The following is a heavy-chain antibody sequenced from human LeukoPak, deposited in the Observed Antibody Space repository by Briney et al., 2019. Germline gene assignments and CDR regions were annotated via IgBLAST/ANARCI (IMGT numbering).Heavy chain of an antibody. D-gene: IGHD3-22*01. J-gene: IGHJ4*02. CDR3: ARKSNSGYYLSY. CDR2: IYSGGRT. CDR1: GFTVSSNY. V-gene: IGHV3-66*01. Sequence: GSLRLSCAASGFTVSSNYMSWVRQAPGKGLEWVSVIYSGGRTYYADSVKGRFTISRDNSKNTLYLQMNSLRAEDTAVYYCARKSNSGYYLSYWGKGTLVTVST.